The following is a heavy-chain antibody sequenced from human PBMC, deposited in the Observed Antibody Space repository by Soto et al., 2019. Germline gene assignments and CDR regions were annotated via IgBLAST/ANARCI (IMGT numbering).Heavy chain of an antibody. CDR2: IYYSGST. D-gene: IGHD6-6*01. CDR1: GGSISSGGYY. V-gene: IGHV4-31*03. J-gene: IGHJ6*02. Sequence: SETLSLTCTVSGGSISSGGYYWSWIRQHPGKGLEWIGYIYYSGSTYYNPSLKSRVTISVDTSKNQFSLKLSSVTAADTAVYYCARDPYSSSSVSPYYYYGMDVWGQGTTVTVSS. CDR3: ARDPYSSSSVSPYYYYGMDV.